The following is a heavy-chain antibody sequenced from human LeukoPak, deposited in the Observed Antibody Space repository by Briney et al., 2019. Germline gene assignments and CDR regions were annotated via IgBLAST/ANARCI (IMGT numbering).Heavy chain of an antibody. Sequence: PGGSLRLSCAASGFTFSSYAMSWVRQAPGKGLEWVSTISSSGGSTSYADSVKGRFTISRDNSKNTLFLQMNSLRAEDTAVYYCAKSQSDYFDYWGQGILVTVSS. CDR1: GFTFSSYA. CDR2: ISSSGGST. V-gene: IGHV3-23*01. J-gene: IGHJ4*02. CDR3: AKSQSDYFDY.